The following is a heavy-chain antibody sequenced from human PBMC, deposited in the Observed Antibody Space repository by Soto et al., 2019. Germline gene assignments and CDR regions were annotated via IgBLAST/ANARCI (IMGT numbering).Heavy chain of an antibody. J-gene: IGHJ4*02. V-gene: IGHV3-66*01. Sequence: EVQLVESGGGLVQPGGSLRLSCAVSGFTVNNNYMSWVRQAPGKGLEWVSVIYSGGNTDYADSVRGRFTVSRDTSKNTLYLQMNSLRAEDTAVYYCTRDSSYYSSGRGVLDYWGQGTLVTVSS. CDR2: IYSGGNT. D-gene: IGHD3-10*01. CDR3: TRDSSYYSSGRGVLDY. CDR1: GFTVNNNY.